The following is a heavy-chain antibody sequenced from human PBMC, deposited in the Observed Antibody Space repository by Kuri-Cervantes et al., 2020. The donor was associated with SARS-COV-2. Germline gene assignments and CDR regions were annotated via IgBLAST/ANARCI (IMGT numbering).Heavy chain of an antibody. CDR3: AKERSNRVAVAQ. D-gene: IGHD6-19*01. CDR1: GFTFSSYW. J-gene: IGHJ4*02. V-gene: IGHV3-30*02. CDR2: IRYDGSNK. Sequence: GGSLRLSCAASGFTFSSYWMSWVRQAPGKGLEWVAFIRYDGSNKYYADSVKGRFTISRDNSKNTLYLQMNSLRAEDTAVYYCAKERSNRVAVAQWGQGTLVTVSS.